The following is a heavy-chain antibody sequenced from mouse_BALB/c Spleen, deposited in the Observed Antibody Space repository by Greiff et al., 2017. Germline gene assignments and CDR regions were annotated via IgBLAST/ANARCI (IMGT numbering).Heavy chain of an antibody. CDR3: ASGDYYGSSYWYFDV. CDR1: GDSITSGY. Sequence: EVMLVESGPSLVKPSQTLSLTCSVTGDSITSGYWNWIRKFPGNKLEYMGYISYSGSTYYNPSLKSRISITRDTSKNQYYLQLNSVTTEDTATYYCASGDYYGSSYWYFDVWGAGTTVTVSS. V-gene: IGHV3-8*02. CDR2: ISYSGST. D-gene: IGHD1-1*01. J-gene: IGHJ1*01.